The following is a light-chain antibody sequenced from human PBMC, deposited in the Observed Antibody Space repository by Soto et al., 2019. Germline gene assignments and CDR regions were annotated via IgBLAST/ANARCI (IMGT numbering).Light chain of an antibody. J-gene: IGKJ1*01. V-gene: IGKV3-20*01. CDR3: QQYDNSVWT. Sequence: EIVLTQSPGTLSLSPGERATLSCRASESVSSTSLAWYQHKPGQAPRLLMYGVSSRATGIPDRFSGSGSGTDFTLTINRLEPEDFAVYFCQQYDNSVWTFGQGTKVEIK. CDR1: ESVSSTS. CDR2: GVS.